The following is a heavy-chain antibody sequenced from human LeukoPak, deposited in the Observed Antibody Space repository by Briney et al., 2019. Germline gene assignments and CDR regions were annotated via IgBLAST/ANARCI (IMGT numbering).Heavy chain of an antibody. V-gene: IGHV4-4*07. D-gene: IGHD6-13*01. Sequence: PSETLSLTCTVSGGSISSYYWSWVRQPAGKGLEWIGRIYASGTNNYNPSLRSRVTMSVDTSKNQFSLKLTSVTAADTAVYFCARLSAAGCFDYWGQGILVTVSS. CDR1: GGSISSYY. CDR3: ARLSAAGCFDY. CDR2: IYASGTN. J-gene: IGHJ4*02.